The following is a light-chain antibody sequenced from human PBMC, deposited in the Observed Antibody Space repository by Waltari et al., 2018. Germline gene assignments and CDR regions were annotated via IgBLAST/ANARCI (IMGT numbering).Light chain of an antibody. CDR1: QSVSSN. CDR2: GAS. J-gene: IGKJ1*01. Sequence: EIVMTQSPATLSVSLGARATISCSASQSVSSNLAWYQQKPGQAPRLLIYGASTRATGIPARFSGSGSGTEFTLTISSLQSEDFAVYYCEQYNNWPPWTFGQGTKVEIK. CDR3: EQYNNWPPWT. V-gene: IGKV3D-15*01.